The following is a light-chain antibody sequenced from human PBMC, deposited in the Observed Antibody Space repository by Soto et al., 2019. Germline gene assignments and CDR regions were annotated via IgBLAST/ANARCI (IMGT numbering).Light chain of an antibody. CDR1: QSVSSY. V-gene: IGKV3-11*01. CDR3: QQCGASPWT. CDR2: DAA. J-gene: IGKJ1*01. Sequence: EIVLTQSPATLSLSPGERATLSCRAGQSVSSYLACYQQKPGQAPRLLIYDAANRATGIPARFSGSGSGTDFTLAISRLEPEDFAVYYCQQCGASPWTFGQGTKVDI.